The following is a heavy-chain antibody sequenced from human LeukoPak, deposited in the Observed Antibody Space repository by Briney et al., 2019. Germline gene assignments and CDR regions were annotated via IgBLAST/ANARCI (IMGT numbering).Heavy chain of an antibody. CDR3: ARDLAGGGGYFDY. D-gene: IGHD3-16*01. J-gene: IGHJ4*02. CDR1: GGTFSSYA. Sequence: ASVKVSCKASGGTFSSYAISWVRQAPGQGLEWMGGIIPIFGTANYAQKFQGRVTITTDESTSTAYMEMSRLRSEDTAVYYCARDLAGGGGYFDYWGQGTLVTVSS. V-gene: IGHV1-69*05. CDR2: IIPIFGTA.